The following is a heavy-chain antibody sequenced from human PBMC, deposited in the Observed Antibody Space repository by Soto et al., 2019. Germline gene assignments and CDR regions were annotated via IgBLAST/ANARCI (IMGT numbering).Heavy chain of an antibody. CDR3: ARGWLATGGSLSYMDV. V-gene: IGHV4-59*12. CDR2: IYYSGST. Sequence: SETLSLTCTVAGGSISSYYWSRIRQHPGKGLEWIGYIYYSGSTNYNPSLKSRVTISVDTSKNQFSLKLSSVTAGDTALYYCARGWLATGGSLSYMDVWGKGTTVTVSS. CDR1: GGSISSYY. J-gene: IGHJ6*03. D-gene: IGHD6-13*01.